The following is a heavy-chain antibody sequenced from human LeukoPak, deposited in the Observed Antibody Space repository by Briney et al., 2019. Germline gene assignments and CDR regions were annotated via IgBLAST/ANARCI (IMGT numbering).Heavy chain of an antibody. CDR3: ARNYGGTSKYFDY. CDR1: VYSFNDYY. V-gene: IGHV1-2*02. J-gene: IGHJ4*02. D-gene: IGHD4-23*01. Sequence: ASVTVSCKASVYSFNDYYIHWVRQAPGQGREWMGWISPNSGGTNYTQNFQGRVTMTRDTSITIAYMELRGLTSDDTALYYCARNYGGTSKYFDYWGQGTLVTVSS. CDR2: ISPNSGGT.